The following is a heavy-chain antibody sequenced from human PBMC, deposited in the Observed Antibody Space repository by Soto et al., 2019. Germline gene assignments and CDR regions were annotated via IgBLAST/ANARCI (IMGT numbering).Heavy chain of an antibody. D-gene: IGHD2-21*02. CDR1: GFTFGNYA. CDR2: ISGGGGST. J-gene: IGHJ3*01. CDR3: AKGFIVVVTVLRPDDAFDV. V-gene: IGHV3-23*01. Sequence: DVQLLESGGGLVQPGGSLRLACAASGFTFGNYAINWVRLAPGKGLEWVSGISGGGGSTYYADSVKGRFTIFRDTSKNTVFLQMNSLRADDTAVYYGAKGFIVVVTVLRPDDAFDVWGQGTMVTVSS.